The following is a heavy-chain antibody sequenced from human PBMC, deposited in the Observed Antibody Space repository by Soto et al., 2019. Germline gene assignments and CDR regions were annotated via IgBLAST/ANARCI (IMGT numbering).Heavy chain of an antibody. D-gene: IGHD3-10*01. CDR1: GFTFSSCG. CDR3: AREARGGYYGSGSYYTGNWFDP. Sequence: GGSLRLSCAASGFTFSSCGMHWVRQAPGKGLEWVAVIWYDGSNKYYADSVKGRFTISRDNSKNTLYLQMNSLRAEDTAVYYCAREARGGYYGSGSYYTGNWFDPWGQGTLVTVSS. J-gene: IGHJ5*02. CDR2: IWYDGSNK. V-gene: IGHV3-33*01.